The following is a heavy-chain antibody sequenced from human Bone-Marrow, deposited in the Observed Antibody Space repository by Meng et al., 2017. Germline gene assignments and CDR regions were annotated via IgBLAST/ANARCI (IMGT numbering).Heavy chain of an antibody. J-gene: IGHJ4*02. V-gene: IGHV3-9*01. D-gene: IGHD3-10*01. CDR3: ATRGKTYYGSGRLQNPDY. Sequence: SLKISCAASGFTFDDYAMHWVRQAPGKGLEWVSGISWNSGSIGYADSVKGRFTISRDNAKNSLYLQMNSLRAEDTAVYYCATRGKTYYGSGRLQNPDYWGQGTLVTVSS. CDR2: ISWNSGSI. CDR1: GFTFDDYA.